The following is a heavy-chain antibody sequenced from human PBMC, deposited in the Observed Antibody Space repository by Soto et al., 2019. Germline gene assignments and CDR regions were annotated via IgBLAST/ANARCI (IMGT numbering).Heavy chain of an antibody. Sequence: GGSLRLSCTASGFTFSSYAMSWVRQAPGKGLEWVSAISGSGDSTYYADSVKGRFTISRDNSRNTLYLQMNSLGAEDTAIYYCAKSTMVVVVIHEFDYWGQGASVTVSS. J-gene: IGHJ4*02. V-gene: IGHV3-23*01. CDR2: ISGSGDST. CDR1: GFTFSSYA. CDR3: AKSTMVVVVIHEFDY. D-gene: IGHD3-22*01.